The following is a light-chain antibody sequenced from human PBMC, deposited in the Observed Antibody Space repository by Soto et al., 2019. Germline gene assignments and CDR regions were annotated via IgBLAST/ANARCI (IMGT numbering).Light chain of an antibody. CDR2: EAS. Sequence: DIQMTQSPSSLSASVGDRVTITCQASQDIKNFLNWYQQKPGKAPKLLIYEASSLEIGVPSRFSGSGSGTVFTFTISSLQPDDFATYSCQQFEDIPITFGQGTRL. J-gene: IGKJ5*01. V-gene: IGKV1-33*01. CDR3: QQFEDIPIT. CDR1: QDIKNF.